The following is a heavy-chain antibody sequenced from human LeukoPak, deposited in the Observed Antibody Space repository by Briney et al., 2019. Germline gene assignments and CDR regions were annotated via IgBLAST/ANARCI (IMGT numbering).Heavy chain of an antibody. V-gene: IGHV4-39*01. J-gene: IGHJ4*02. CDR3: ARGLWNSNYRKVLGG. CDR1: GGSISSSSYY. D-gene: IGHD4-11*01. CDR2: IYYSGST. Sequence: SETLSLTCTVSGGSISSSSYYWGWIRQPPGKGLEWIGSIYYSGSTYYNPSLKSRVTISVDTSKNQFSLKLSSVTAADMAVYYCARGLWNSNYRKVLGGWGQGTLVTVSS.